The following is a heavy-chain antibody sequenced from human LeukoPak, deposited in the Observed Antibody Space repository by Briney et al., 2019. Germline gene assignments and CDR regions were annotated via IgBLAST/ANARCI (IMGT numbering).Heavy chain of an antibody. CDR2: MNPSSGNT. J-gene: IGHJ6*03. CDR1: GYTFTSYD. V-gene: IGHV1-8*01. CDR3: ARGVRSRNIAVVVAAFTVYYMDV. D-gene: IGHD2-15*01. Sequence: VASVKVSCKASGYTFTSYDINWVRQAAGQGLEWMGWMNPSSGNTDYAQKFQGRVTMTRNTSISTAYMELSSLRSEDTAVYYCARGVRSRNIAVVVAAFTVYYMDVWGKGTTVTVSS.